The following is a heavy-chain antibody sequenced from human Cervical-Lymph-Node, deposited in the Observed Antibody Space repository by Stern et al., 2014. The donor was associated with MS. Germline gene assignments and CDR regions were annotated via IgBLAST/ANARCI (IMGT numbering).Heavy chain of an antibody. D-gene: IGHD6-19*01. Sequence: QVQLQESGPGLVKPSETLSLTCPVSGGSISSYYWSWIRQPPGKGLEGIGYIYYSGSTNYNPSLKSRVTISVDTSKNQFSLKLSSVTAADTAVYYCARSGVGYSSGWYDYWGQGTLVTVSS. CDR1: GGSISSYY. CDR3: ARSGVGYSSGWYDY. J-gene: IGHJ4*02. CDR2: IYYSGST. V-gene: IGHV4-59*01.